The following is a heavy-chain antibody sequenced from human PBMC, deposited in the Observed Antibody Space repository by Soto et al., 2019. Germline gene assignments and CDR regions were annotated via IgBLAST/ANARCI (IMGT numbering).Heavy chain of an antibody. CDR1: GFTFDDYA. CDR3: AKGGGKARLAYYFDY. J-gene: IGHJ4*02. Sequence: EVQLVESGGGLVQPGRSLRLSCAASGFTFDDYAMHWVRQAPGKGLEWVSGNSWNSGSIGYADSVKGRFTISRDNVKNSLYLQMNSLRAEDTAFYYCAKGGGKARLAYYFDYWGQGTLVTVSS. V-gene: IGHV3-9*01. D-gene: IGHD6-6*01. CDR2: NSWNSGSI.